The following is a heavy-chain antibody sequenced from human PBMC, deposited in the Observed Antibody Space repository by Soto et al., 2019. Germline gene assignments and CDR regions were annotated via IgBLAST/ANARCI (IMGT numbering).Heavy chain of an antibody. D-gene: IGHD3-10*01. CDR3: AKDFGYGSGSSYAFDI. CDR1: GFTFDDYA. V-gene: IGHV3-9*01. J-gene: IGHJ3*02. Sequence: GGSLRLSCAASGFTFDDYAMHWVRQAPGKGLEWVSGISWNSGSIGYADSVKGRFTISRDNVNNSLYLQMNSLRAEDTALYYCAKDFGYGSGSSYAFDIWGQGTMVTVSS. CDR2: ISWNSGSI.